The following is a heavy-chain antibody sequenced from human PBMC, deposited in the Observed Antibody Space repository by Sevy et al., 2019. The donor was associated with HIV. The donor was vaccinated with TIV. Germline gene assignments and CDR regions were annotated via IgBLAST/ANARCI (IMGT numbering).Heavy chain of an antibody. Sequence: GGSLRLSCAASGFTFSSYWMSWVRQAPGKGLEWVANIKQDGSEKYYVDSVKGRFTISRDNAKNSLYLQMNSLRAEDTAVYYCAGAGTIFGVVIDYFDYWGQGTLVTVSS. CDR3: AGAGTIFGVVIDYFDY. D-gene: IGHD3-3*01. J-gene: IGHJ4*02. V-gene: IGHV3-7*04. CDR1: GFTFSSYW. CDR2: IKQDGSEK.